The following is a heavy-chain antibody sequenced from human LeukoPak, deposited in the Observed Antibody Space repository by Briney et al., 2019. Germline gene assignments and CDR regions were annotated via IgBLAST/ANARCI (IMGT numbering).Heavy chain of an antibody. V-gene: IGHV4-59*01. D-gene: IGHD5-12*01. CDR2: ISYSGST. CDR1: GGSISSYY. CDR3: ARQHRGYSGYDYFYH. J-gene: IGHJ1*01. Sequence: PSETLSLTCTVSGGSISSYYWSWIRQPPGKGLEWIGYISYSGSTNYNPSLKSRVTISVDTSKNQFSLKLSSVTAADTAVFYCARQHRGYSGYDYFYHWGQGTLVTVSS.